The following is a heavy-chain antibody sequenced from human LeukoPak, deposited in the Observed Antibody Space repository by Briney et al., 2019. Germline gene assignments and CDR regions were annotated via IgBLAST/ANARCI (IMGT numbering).Heavy chain of an antibody. D-gene: IGHD2-15*01. J-gene: IGHJ4*02. CDR2: TSSSSSYI. V-gene: IGHV3-21*01. Sequence: PGGSLRLSCAASGFAFSSYSMNWVRQAPGKGLEWVSSTSSSSSYIYYADSVKGRFTISRDNAKNSLYLQMNSLRAEDTAVYYCARGYCSGGSCRKLDYWGQGTLVTVSS. CDR1: GFAFSSYS. CDR3: ARGYCSGGSCRKLDY.